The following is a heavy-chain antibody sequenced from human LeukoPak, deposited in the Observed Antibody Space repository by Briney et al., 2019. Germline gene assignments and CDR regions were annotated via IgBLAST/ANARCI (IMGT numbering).Heavy chain of an antibody. CDR2: ISGRTGAT. Sequence: GGSLRLSCAASGFTFTTNAMSWVRQAPGKGLEWVSAISGRTGATYYADSEKGRFTISRDNSKSTLYLQMDSLRAEDTAIYYCAKDLIPYLHYDSGGYYPSFDSWGQGALVTVSS. J-gene: IGHJ4*02. D-gene: IGHD3-10*01. CDR1: GFTFTTNA. V-gene: IGHV3-23*01. CDR3: AKDLIPYLHYDSGGYYPSFDS.